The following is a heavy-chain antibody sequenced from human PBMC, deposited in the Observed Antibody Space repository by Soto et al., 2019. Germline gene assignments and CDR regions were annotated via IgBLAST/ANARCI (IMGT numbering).Heavy chain of an antibody. J-gene: IGHJ4*02. CDR3: AGGIGWVHDY. V-gene: IGHV3-7*04. Sequence: EVQLVESGAGLVQPGGSLRLSCAGSGFTFSNYWMNWVRQTPGKGLEWVANIKQDGSAKNYVESVKGRFTISRDNAKNLVYLQTISLRAEDTAVYYCAGGIGWVHDYCGLVTLVTVSS. D-gene: IGHD1-1*01. CDR1: GFTFSNYW. CDR2: IKQDGSAK.